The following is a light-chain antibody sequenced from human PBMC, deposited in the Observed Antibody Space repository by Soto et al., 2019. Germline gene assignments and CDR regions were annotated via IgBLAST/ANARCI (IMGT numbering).Light chain of an antibody. CDR2: SGD. J-gene: IGLJ2*01. CDR1: SGSVSSRYS. V-gene: IGLV8-61*01. Sequence: QTVVTQEASLSVSPGGTVTLTCGLTSGSVSSRYSPSWYRQDPGQTPRTLIYSGDIRSSGVPDRFSGSILGSKAALTITGAHADDESFYYCVLYMKGDIRVFGGGTKLTVL. CDR3: VLYMKGDIRV.